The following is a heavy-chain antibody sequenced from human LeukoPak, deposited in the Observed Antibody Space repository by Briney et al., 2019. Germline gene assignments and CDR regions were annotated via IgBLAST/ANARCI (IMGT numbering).Heavy chain of an antibody. Sequence: PSETLSLTCTVSGGSISSGSYYRSWIRQPAGKGLEWIGRIYTSGSTNYNPSLKSRVTISVDTSKNQFSLKLSSVTAADTAVYYCARDGKNSGSYSDWGQGTLVTVSS. CDR2: IYTSGST. D-gene: IGHD3-10*01. J-gene: IGHJ4*02. CDR1: GGSISSGSYY. CDR3: ARDGKNSGSYSD. V-gene: IGHV4-61*02.